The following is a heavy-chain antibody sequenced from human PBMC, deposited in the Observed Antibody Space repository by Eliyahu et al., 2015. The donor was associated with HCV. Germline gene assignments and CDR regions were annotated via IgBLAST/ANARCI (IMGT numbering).Heavy chain of an antibody. J-gene: IGHJ6*02. D-gene: IGHD3-22*01. CDR2: ISYDGSNK. CDR1: GFXFXXXG. Sequence: QVQLVESGGGVVQPGRSLRLSCXAXGFXFXXXGMXWVRPAPGKGLEWVAVISYDGSNKYYADSVKGRFTISRDNSKNTLYLQMNSLRAEDTAVYYCAKDLGNIVVITWVYYYYGMDVWGQGTTVTVSS. V-gene: IGHV3-30*18. CDR3: AKDLGNIVVITWVYYYYGMDV.